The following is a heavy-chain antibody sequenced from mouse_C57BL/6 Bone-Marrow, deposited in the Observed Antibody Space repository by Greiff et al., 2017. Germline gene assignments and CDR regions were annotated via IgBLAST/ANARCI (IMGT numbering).Heavy chain of an antibody. Sequence: QVQLQQSGPELVKPGASVKLSCKASGYTFTSYDINWVKQRPGQGLAWIGWIYPRDGSTKYNEKFKGKATLTVDTSSSTAYMEIPSLTSEDSAVYFCGRLKFDGSSGDWYFDVWGTGTTVTVSS. CDR3: GRLKFDGSSGDWYFDV. CDR1: GYTFTSYD. V-gene: IGHV1-85*01. J-gene: IGHJ1*03. D-gene: IGHD1-1*01. CDR2: IYPRDGST.